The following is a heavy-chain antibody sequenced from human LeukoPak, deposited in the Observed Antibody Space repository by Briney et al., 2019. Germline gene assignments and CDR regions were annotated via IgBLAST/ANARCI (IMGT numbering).Heavy chain of an antibody. J-gene: IGHJ1*01. CDR3: ARGVVFQH. V-gene: IGHV4-61*02. Sequence: SETLSLTCTVSGGSISSGSYYWSWIRQPAGKGLEWIGRIHTSGSTNYNPSLKGRVTISVDTSKNQFSLKLSSVTAADTAVYYCARGVVFQHWGQGTLVTVSS. CDR1: GGSISSGSYY. CDR2: IHTSGST. D-gene: IGHD2-15*01.